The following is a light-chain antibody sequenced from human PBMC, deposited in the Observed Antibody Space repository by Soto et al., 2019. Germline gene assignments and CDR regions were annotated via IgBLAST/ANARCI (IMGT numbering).Light chain of an antibody. CDR3: QQLNSYPIT. Sequence: DIQLTQSPSFLSASVGDRVTITCRASQVISSYLAWYQQKPGKAPKLLIYAASTLQSGVPSRFSGSRSGTEFTPTISSLQPEDFATYYCQQLNSYPITFGQGTRLEI. CDR1: QVISSY. J-gene: IGKJ5*01. V-gene: IGKV1-9*01. CDR2: AAS.